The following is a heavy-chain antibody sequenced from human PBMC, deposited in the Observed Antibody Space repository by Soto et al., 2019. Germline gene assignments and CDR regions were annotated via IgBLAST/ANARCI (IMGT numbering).Heavy chain of an antibody. CDR1: GDSISGYH. Sequence: SETLSLTCTVSGDSISGYHWNWIRQPPGKGVEWIGYIHNSGSTTYNPSLKSRVTISIDTSKKQSSLKLTSVTAADTAVYYCVREPVDGYAFFAYRGQGTLVTGSS. J-gene: IGHJ4*02. CDR3: VREPVDGYAFFAY. CDR2: IHNSGST. V-gene: IGHV4-59*01. D-gene: IGHD5-12*01.